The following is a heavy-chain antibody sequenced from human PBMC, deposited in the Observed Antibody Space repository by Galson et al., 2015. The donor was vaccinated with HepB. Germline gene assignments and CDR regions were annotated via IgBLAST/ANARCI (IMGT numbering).Heavy chain of an antibody. D-gene: IGHD3-3*01. CDR2: IKSKTDGGTT. J-gene: IGHJ4*02. CDR1: GCADHNPR. V-gene: IGHV3-15*01. CDR3: TTDHFGVVIM. Sequence: PLRVSSLDYGCADHNPRLLWARQAPGKGLEWVGRIKSKTDGGTTDYAAPVKGRFTISRDDSKNTLYLQMNSLKTEDTAVYYCTTDHFGVVIMGGQGTLVTVSS.